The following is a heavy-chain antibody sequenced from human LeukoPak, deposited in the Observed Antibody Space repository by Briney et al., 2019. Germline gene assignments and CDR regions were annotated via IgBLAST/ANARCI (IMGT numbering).Heavy chain of an antibody. V-gene: IGHV3-48*01. J-gene: IGHJ3*01. D-gene: IGHD6-19*01. Sequence: GGSLRLSCAASGFTFSDYDMNWIRQAPGTGLEWVSYITGSSSSKYYADSVKDRFTISRDNAKNSLYLQMNSLRAEDTAVYYCARPTTSGWYPHWGQGTMVTVSS. CDR1: GFTFSDYD. CDR3: ARPTTSGWYPH. CDR2: ITGSSSSK.